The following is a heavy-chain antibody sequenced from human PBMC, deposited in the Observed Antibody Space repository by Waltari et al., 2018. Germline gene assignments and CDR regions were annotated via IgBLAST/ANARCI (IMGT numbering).Heavy chain of an antibody. J-gene: IGHJ6*03. Sequence: EVQLVESGGGLVKPGGSLRLSCVASGFIFSDYNMNCVRQAPGKGLEWVSSITRGGVYPYYGDAMEGRFTISRDNAKNSLYLQINSLRAEDTGVYFCARDLLLRNHYYYYMDVWGKGTTVTVSS. CDR3: ARDLLLRNHYYYYMDV. CDR1: GFIFSDYN. D-gene: IGHD2-15*01. V-gene: IGHV3-21*03. CDR2: ITRGGVYP.